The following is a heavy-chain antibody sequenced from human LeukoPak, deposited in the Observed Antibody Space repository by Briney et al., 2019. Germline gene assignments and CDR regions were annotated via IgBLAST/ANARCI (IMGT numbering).Heavy chain of an antibody. CDR3: ARAHTPIVVVVATDY. Sequence: KTGGSLRLSCAASGFTFSSYSMNWVRQAPGKGLEWVSSISSSSSYIYYADPVKSRFTISRDNAKNSLYLQMNSLRAEDTAVYYCARAHTPIVVVVATDYWGQGTLVTVSS. J-gene: IGHJ4*02. CDR1: GFTFSSYS. V-gene: IGHV3-21*01. D-gene: IGHD2-15*01. CDR2: ISSSSSYI.